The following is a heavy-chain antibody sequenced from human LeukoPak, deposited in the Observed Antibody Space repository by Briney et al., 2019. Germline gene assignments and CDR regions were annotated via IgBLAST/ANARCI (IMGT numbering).Heavy chain of an antibody. V-gene: IGHV3-23*01. J-gene: IGHJ4*02. CDR1: GFTFSSYA. CDR3: AKLTIFGVVIRGKIDY. Sequence: GGSLRLSCAASGFTFSSYAMSWVRQAPGKGLEWVSAISGSGGSTYYADSVKGRFTISRDNSKNTLYLQMNSLRAEDTAVHYCAKLTIFGVVIRGKIDYWGQGTLVTVSS. CDR2: ISGSGGST. D-gene: IGHD3-3*01.